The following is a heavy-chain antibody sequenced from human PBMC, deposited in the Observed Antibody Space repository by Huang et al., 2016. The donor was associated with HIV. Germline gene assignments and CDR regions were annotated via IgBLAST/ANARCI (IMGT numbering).Heavy chain of an antibody. CDR3: ARVARGPNWYFDL. CDR1: GGSISSHH. Sequence: QVLVQESGPGLAKPSETLSLTCTVSGGSISSHHWGWIRQAPGKGLEWIGDMFYRGSTKTNPSLKSRVTSSVDTSKNQISLRLASVTAADSAVYFCARVARGPNWYFDLWGRGTLVTVSS. J-gene: IGHJ2*01. D-gene: IGHD2-15*01. V-gene: IGHV4-59*11. CDR2: MFYRGST.